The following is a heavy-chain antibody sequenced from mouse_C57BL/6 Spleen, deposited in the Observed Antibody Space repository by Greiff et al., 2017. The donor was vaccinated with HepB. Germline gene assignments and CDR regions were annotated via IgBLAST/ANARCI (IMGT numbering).Heavy chain of an antibody. V-gene: IGHV1-26*01. Sequence: EVQLQQSGPELVKPGASVKISCKASGYTFTDYYMNWVKQSHGKSLEWIGDINPNNGGTSYNQKFKGKATLTVDKSSSTAYMELRSLTSEDSAVYYCARDYGSSYSWYFDVWGTGTTVTVSS. CDR3: ARDYGSSYSWYFDV. D-gene: IGHD1-1*01. J-gene: IGHJ1*03. CDR2: INPNNGGT. CDR1: GYTFTDYY.